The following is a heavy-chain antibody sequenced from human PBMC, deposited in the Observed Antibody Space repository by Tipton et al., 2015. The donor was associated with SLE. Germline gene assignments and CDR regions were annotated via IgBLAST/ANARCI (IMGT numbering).Heavy chain of an antibody. CDR3: ARHPYEQWLVHERSWGPFDY. Sequence: TLSLTCTVSGGSISSYYWSWIRQPAGKGLEWIGRIYTSGSTNYNPSLKSRVTMSVDTSKNQFSLKLSSVTAADTAVYYCARHPYEQWLVHERSWGPFDYWGQGTLVTVSS. CDR1: GGSISSYY. V-gene: IGHV4-4*07. D-gene: IGHD6-19*01. CDR2: IYTSGST. J-gene: IGHJ4*02.